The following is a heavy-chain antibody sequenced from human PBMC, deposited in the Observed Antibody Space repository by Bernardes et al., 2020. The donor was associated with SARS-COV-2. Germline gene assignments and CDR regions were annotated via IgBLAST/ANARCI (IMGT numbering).Heavy chain of an antibody. J-gene: IGHJ6*02. V-gene: IGHV3-30*03. CDR3: VGELLLRYGMDV. CDR1: GFTFSSYG. Sequence: GGSLRLSCAASGFTFSSYGMHWVRQAPGKGLEWVAVISYDGSNKYYADSVKGRFTISRDNSKNTLYLQMNSLRAEDTAVYYCVGELLLRYGMDVWGQGTTVTVSS. CDR2: ISYDGSNK. D-gene: IGHD3-10*01.